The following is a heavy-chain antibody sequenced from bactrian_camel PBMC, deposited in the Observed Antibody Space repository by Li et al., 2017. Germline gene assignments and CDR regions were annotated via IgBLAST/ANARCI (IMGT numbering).Heavy chain of an antibody. CDR2: INIEDIT. CDR3: AAKFTGACALTGDYNY. CDR1: GFWSCM. D-gene: IGHD7*01. V-gene: IGHV3S63*01. J-gene: IGHJ4*01. Sequence: HVQLVESGGGSVQAGGSLRLSCAASGFWSCMGWFRQAPGKERERVANINIEDITNYADSVKGRFSLSNDNDRNTMYLQMNSLKPEDTAMYYCAAKFTGACALTGDYNYWGRGTQVTVS.